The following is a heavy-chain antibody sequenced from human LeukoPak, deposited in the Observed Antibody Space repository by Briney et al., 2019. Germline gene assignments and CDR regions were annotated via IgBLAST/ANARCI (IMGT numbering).Heavy chain of an antibody. CDR1: GFTFSSHG. D-gene: IGHD4-17*01. CDR3: AKYTVTTDY. V-gene: IGHV3-23*01. J-gene: IGHJ4*02. Sequence: GGSLRLSCAASGFTFSSHGMSWVRQAPGKGLEWVSGFSGSGGGTYYAESVKGRFTISRDNSKNTLYLQMNSLRAEDTAVYYCAKYTVTTDYWGQGTLVTVSS. CDR2: FSGSGGGT.